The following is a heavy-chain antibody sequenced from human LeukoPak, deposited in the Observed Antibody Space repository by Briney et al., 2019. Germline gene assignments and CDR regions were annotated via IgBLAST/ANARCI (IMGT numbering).Heavy chain of an antibody. Sequence: GGSLRLSCAASGFTFSSFGMHWLRQAPGKGLEWVALIRFDGSKKYYADSVKGRFTISRDNSKNTLYLQMSSLRPDDTAVYFCAKDGRILNWFDPWGQGTLVTVSS. J-gene: IGHJ5*02. D-gene: IGHD2-21*01. CDR2: IRFDGSKK. CDR3: AKDGRILNWFDP. V-gene: IGHV3-30*02. CDR1: GFTFSSFG.